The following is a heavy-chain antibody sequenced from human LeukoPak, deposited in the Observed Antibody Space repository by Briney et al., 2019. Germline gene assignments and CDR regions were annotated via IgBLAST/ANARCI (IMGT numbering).Heavy chain of an antibody. D-gene: IGHD4-17*01. Sequence: SVKVSCKASGYTFTGYYMHWVRQAPGQGLEWMGWINPNSGGTNYAQKFQGRVTMTRDTSISTAYMELSRLRSDDTAVYYCARVGSYGDHPTDYWGQGTLVTVSS. CDR2: INPNSGGT. J-gene: IGHJ4*02. CDR3: ARVGSYGDHPTDY. CDR1: GYTFTGYY. V-gene: IGHV1-2*02.